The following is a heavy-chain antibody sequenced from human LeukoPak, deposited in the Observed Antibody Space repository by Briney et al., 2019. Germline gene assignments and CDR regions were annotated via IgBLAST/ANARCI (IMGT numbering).Heavy chain of an antibody. CDR3: ATETNGRHYDY. J-gene: IGHJ4*02. V-gene: IGHV3-21*01. CDR1: GLTFSTSG. D-gene: IGHD1-14*01. Sequence: PGGSLRLSCTASGLTFSTSGFNWARQAPGKGLEWVASIGPTGSDRYHAHSIKGRFTNSRDKANKFLYLQMNSLRAEDTAVYYCATETNGRHYDYWGQGTLLTVSS. CDR2: IGPTGSDR.